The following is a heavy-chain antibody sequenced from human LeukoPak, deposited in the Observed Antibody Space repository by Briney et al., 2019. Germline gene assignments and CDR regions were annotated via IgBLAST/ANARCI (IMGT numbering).Heavy chain of an antibody. CDR1: GYTFTGYY. CDR3: ARDPRKNYYGSGSYYTN. Sequence: ASVKVSCKASGYTFTGYYMHWVRQASGQGLEWMGWINSNSGGTNYEQKCQGRVDMTRDTSISTAYMELSRQRSDDTAVYYCARDPRKNYYGSGSYYTNWGQGTLVTVSS. D-gene: IGHD3-10*01. CDR2: INSNSGGT. V-gene: IGHV1-2*02. J-gene: IGHJ4*02.